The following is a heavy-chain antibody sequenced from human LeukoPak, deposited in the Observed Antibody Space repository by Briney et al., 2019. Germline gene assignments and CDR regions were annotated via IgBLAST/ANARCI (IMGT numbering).Heavy chain of an antibody. Sequence: SETLSLTCTVSGGSLRFYYWSWLPQPPGKGLEWIGYIYTSGSTNYTPSLKSRVTISVDTSKNQFSLKLSSVTAADTAVYYCARRGSGSYSPHYFDYWGQGTLVTVSS. V-gene: IGHV4-4*09. D-gene: IGHD3-10*01. CDR3: ARRGSGSYSPHYFDY. CDR1: GGSLRFYY. CDR2: IYTSGST. J-gene: IGHJ4*02.